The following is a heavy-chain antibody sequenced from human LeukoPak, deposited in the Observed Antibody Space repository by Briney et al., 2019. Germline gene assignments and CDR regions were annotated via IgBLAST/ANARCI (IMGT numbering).Heavy chain of an antibody. V-gene: IGHV3-74*01. Sequence: GGSLRLSCVASGFTLGSRWMHWVRQVPGKGLVWVSRIKSDGISTIYADSVKGRFTISRDDAKNTLYLQMNSLRAEDTAVYYCVGGAFWGQGTLVSVSS. J-gene: IGHJ4*02. CDR3: VGGAF. CDR2: IKSDGIST. CDR1: GFTLGSRW. D-gene: IGHD3-16*01.